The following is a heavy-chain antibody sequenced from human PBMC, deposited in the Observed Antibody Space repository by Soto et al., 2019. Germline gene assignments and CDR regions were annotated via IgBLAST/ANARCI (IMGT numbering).Heavy chain of an antibody. J-gene: IGHJ6*02. CDR1: GYTFTGYY. V-gene: IGHV1-2*02. CDR2: INPNSGGT. CDR3: AIYCSGGSCHYYYSGMDV. Sequence: ASVKVSCKASGYTFTGYYMHWVRQAPGQGLEWMGWINPNSGGTNYAQKFQGRVTMTRDTSISTAYMELSRLRSDDTAVYYCAIYCSGGSCHYYYSGMDVWGQGTTVTVSS. D-gene: IGHD2-15*01.